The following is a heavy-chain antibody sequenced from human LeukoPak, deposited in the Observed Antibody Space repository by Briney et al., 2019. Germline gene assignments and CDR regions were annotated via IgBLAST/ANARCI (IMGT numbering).Heavy chain of an antibody. V-gene: IGHV4-31*02. D-gene: IGHD6-13*01. Sequence: PSETLSLTCTVSGGSLSSGGYYWSWIRQHPGKGLGWIGYIYYSGSTYYNPSLKSRVTISVDTSKNQFSLKLSAVTAADTAVYYCARVGRISSWYWFDPWGQGTLVTVSS. CDR1: GGSLSSGGYY. J-gene: IGHJ5*02. CDR2: IYYSGST. CDR3: ARVGRISSWYWFDP.